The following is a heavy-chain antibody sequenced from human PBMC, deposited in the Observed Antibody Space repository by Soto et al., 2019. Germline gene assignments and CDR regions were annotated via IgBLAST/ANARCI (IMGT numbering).Heavy chain of an antibody. J-gene: IGHJ4*02. V-gene: IGHV3-53*01. D-gene: IGHD6-6*01. Sequence: EVQLVESGGGLIQPGGSLRLSCAASGFSVSSNYMSWVRQAPGKGLEWVSVIYSGGTTYYADSVKGRFTISRDNSKNTLDLQMSSLRAEDTAVYYCAREPGSSGGDYWGQGTLVTVSS. CDR3: AREPGSSGGDY. CDR2: IYSGGTT. CDR1: GFSVSSNY.